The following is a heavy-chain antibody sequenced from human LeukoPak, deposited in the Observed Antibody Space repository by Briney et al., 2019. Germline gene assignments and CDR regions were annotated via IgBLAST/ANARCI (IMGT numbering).Heavy chain of an antibody. V-gene: IGHV4-38-2*02. Sequence: PSETLSLTCTVSGYSISSGYYWDWIRQPPGKGLEWIGSIYHSGSTYYNPSLKSRVTISVDTSKNQFSLKLSSVTAADTAVYYCARGLESSVPAAILSSWFDPWGQGTLVTVSS. CDR1: GYSISSGYY. CDR2: IYHSGST. CDR3: ARGLESSVPAAILSSWFDP. J-gene: IGHJ5*02. D-gene: IGHD2-2*02.